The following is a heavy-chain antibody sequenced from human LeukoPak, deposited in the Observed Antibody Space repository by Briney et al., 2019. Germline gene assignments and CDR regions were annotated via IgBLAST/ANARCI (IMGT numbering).Heavy chain of an antibody. CDR1: GYTFTGYY. CDR3: ARGWYDFWSGYYGY. CDR2: INPNSGGT. D-gene: IGHD3-3*01. V-gene: IGHV1-2*02. J-gene: IGHJ4*02. Sequence: GVSVKVSCKASGYTFTGYYMHWVRQAPGQGLEWMGWINPNSGGTNYAQKFQGRVTMTRDTSISTAYMELSRLRSDDTAVYYCARGWYDFWSGYYGYWGQGTLVTVSS.